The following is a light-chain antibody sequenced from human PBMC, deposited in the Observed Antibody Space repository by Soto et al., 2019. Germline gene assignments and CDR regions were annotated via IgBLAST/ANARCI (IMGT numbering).Light chain of an antibody. CDR2: DAS. V-gene: IGKV3-11*01. CDR1: QSVNSY. Sequence: EIVLTQSPATLSLSPGERATLSCRASQSVNSYLAWYQQKPGQAPRLLIYDASNRATGIPARFSGSGSGTDFTLTISSLEPEDFAVYYCQQRSNWRGTFGQGTKVDIK. J-gene: IGKJ1*01. CDR3: QQRSNWRGT.